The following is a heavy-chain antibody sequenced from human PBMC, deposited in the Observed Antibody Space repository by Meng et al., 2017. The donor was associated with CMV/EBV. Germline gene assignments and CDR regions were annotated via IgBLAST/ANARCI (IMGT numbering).Heavy chain of an antibody. CDR2: ISGGGTHI. Sequence: GESLKISCAASGFTFSRYTMNWVRQPPGKGLEWISSISGGGTHINYADSMKGRFTISRDNAKNSLYLQMNSLRAEDTAVYYCARYPFGSHVYDSSGYGMDVWGQRTTVTVSS. CDR1: GFTFSRYT. D-gene: IGHD3-22*01. CDR3: ARYPFGSHVYDSSGYGMDV. J-gene: IGHJ6*02. V-gene: IGHV3-21*01.